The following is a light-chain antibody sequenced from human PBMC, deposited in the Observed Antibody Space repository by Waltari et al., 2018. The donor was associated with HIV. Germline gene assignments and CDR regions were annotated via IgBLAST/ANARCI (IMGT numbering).Light chain of an antibody. CDR1: NVGSKD. CDR3: QVWHINSAHVI. CDR2: DDS. V-gene: IGLV3-21*02. Sequence: SSVLTQPPSVSVAPGQTASMTCEGDNVGSKDVHWYQQKPGQAPVLVVYDDSDRPSGIPERFSGSKSGNTATLSISRVEVGDGADYYCQVWHINSAHVIFGGGTKLTVL. J-gene: IGLJ2*01.